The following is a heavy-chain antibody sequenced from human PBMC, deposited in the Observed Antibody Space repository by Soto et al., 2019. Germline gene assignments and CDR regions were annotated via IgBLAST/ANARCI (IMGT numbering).Heavy chain of an antibody. CDR3: AKGTGTPTVPAPFDY. D-gene: IGHD1-7*01. Sequence: GGSLRLSCAASGFTFSSYGMHWVRQAPGKGLEWVAVISYDGSNKYYADSVKGRFTISRDNSKNTLYLQMNSLRAEDTAVYYCAKGTGTPTVPAPFDYWGQGTLVTVSS. J-gene: IGHJ4*02. CDR2: ISYDGSNK. V-gene: IGHV3-30*18. CDR1: GFTFSSYG.